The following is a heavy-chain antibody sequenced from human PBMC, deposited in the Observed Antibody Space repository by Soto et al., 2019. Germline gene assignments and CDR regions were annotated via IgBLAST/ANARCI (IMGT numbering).Heavy chain of an antibody. CDR1: AFSLSTGGVG. CDR3: IQSRCGGDCLQSYASYYYYGMDV. Sequence: QITLKESGPTLVKPTQTLTLTCTFSAFSLSTGGVGVGWIRQPPGKALEWLALIYWDDDKRYSPSLRSRLTTPKDTSKNQVVLTMTNMDPVDTATYYCIQSRCGGDCLQSYASYYYYGMDVWGQGTPVTVSS. J-gene: IGHJ6*02. V-gene: IGHV2-5*02. CDR2: IYWDDDK. D-gene: IGHD2-21*02.